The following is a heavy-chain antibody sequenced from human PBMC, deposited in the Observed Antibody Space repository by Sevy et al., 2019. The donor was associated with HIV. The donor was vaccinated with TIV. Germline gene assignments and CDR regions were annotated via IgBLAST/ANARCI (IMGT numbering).Heavy chain of an antibody. CDR1: GGSISSTNW. Sequence: SETLSLTCAVSGGSISSTNWWSWVRQPPGKGLEWIGEIYHSGSTNYNPSLKSRVNISVDKSKNQFSLKLSSVTAADTAVYYCARDNEGARDYWGQGTLVTVSS. CDR3: ARDNEGARDY. CDR2: IYHSGST. J-gene: IGHJ4*02. D-gene: IGHD1-26*01. V-gene: IGHV4-4*02.